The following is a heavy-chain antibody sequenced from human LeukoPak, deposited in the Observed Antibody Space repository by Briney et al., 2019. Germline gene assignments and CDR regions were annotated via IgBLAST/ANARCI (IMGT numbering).Heavy chain of an antibody. CDR3: ARGESGGSCYDY. D-gene: IGHD2-15*01. CDR1: GGSISSGDYY. Sequence: PTETLSLTCTVSGGSISSGDYYWSWIRQPPGKGLEWIGYIYYSGSTYYNPSLKSRVTISVDTSKNQFSLKLSSVTAADTAVYYCARGESGGSCYDYWGQGTLVTVSS. V-gene: IGHV4-30-4*01. J-gene: IGHJ4*02. CDR2: IYYSGST.